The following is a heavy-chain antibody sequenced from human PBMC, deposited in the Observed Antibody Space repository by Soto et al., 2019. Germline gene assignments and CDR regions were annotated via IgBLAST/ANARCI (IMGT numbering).Heavy chain of an antibody. J-gene: IGHJ3*02. Sequence: QVQLEESGGGVVQPGRSLRLSCAASGFTFSSYAMHWVRQAPGKGLEWVAVISYDGSNKYYADSVKGRFTISRDNSKNTLYLQMNSLRAEDTAVYYCARDIYCISTSCYRADAFDIWGQGTMVTVSS. V-gene: IGHV3-30-3*01. CDR1: GFTFSSYA. CDR2: ISYDGSNK. CDR3: ARDIYCISTSCYRADAFDI. D-gene: IGHD2-2*01.